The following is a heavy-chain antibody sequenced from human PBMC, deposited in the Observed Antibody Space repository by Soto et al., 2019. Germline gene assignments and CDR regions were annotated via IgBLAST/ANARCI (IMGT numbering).Heavy chain of an antibody. CDR1: GFPFSAYA. V-gene: IGHV3-23*01. D-gene: IGHD2-2*01. CDR3: AKAALLGYCSSTRCYEFHY. CDR2: ISGSADSV. Sequence: GGSLRLSCAASGFPFSAYALSWVRQAPGKGLECISGISGSADSVHYADSVKGRFTISRDNSKNTLYLQMNSLRAGDTAVYYCAKAALLGYCSSTRCYEFHYSGQGPLVTVSS. J-gene: IGHJ4*02.